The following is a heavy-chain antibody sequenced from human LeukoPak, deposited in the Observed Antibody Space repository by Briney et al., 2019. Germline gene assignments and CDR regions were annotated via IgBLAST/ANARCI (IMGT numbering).Heavy chain of an antibody. Sequence: SETLSLTCTVSGGSISSSSDFWGWIRQPPGKGLEWIGSINYSGSTFFNPSLRSRVTISVDTSKNQFSLKLSSVTAADTAVYYCARGGQLTPDYWGQGTLVTVSS. D-gene: IGHD5-18*01. J-gene: IGHJ4*02. CDR3: ARGGQLTPDY. V-gene: IGHV4-39*07. CDR1: GGSISSSSDF. CDR2: INYSGST.